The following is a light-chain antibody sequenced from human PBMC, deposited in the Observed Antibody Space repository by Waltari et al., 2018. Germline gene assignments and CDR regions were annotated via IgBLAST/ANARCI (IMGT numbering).Light chain of an antibody. CDR3: QKYDTSLLT. Sequence: DIQMTQFPSSLSASVGDEVIIPCRASQSISNSLAWYQQKPGKVPKLLIYGASTLNPGAPSRFSGSGSGTYFTLTINSFQPEDVATYYCQKYDTSLLTFGGGTKVEI. CDR2: GAS. J-gene: IGKJ4*01. V-gene: IGKV1-27*01. CDR1: QSISNS.